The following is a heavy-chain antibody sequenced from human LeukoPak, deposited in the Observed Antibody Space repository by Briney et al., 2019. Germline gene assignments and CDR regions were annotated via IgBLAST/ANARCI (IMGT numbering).Heavy chain of an antibody. Sequence: PGGSLRLSCAASGFTFSSYSMNWVRQAPGKGLEWVSSISSSSSYIYYADSVKGRFTISRDNAKNSLYLQMNSLRAEDTAVYYCARASNSGYDLNWFDPWGQGTLVAVSS. D-gene: IGHD5-12*01. CDR3: ARASNSGYDLNWFDP. J-gene: IGHJ5*02. CDR1: GFTFSSYS. V-gene: IGHV3-21*01. CDR2: ISSSSSYI.